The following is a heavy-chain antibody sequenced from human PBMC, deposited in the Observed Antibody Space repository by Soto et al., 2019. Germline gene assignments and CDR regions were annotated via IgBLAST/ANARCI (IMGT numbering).Heavy chain of an antibody. CDR1: GFTFSSYG. V-gene: IGHV3-30*18. CDR2: ILYDGSKK. CDR3: VKDGSSGWPYFDDMDV. D-gene: IGHD6-19*01. Sequence: QVQLVESGGGVVQPGRSLRLSCAASGFTFSSYGMHWVRQAPDNGLELVAVILYDGSKKYYADSVKGRFTISRDNSKNTLYLQMSSLRAEDTALYYCVKDGSSGWPYFDDMDVWGQGTTVTVSS. J-gene: IGHJ6*02.